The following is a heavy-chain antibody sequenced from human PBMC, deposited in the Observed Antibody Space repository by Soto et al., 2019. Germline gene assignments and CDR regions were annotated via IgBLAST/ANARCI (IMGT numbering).Heavy chain of an antibody. CDR3: ARDGNFSGGSCYYAYYYGMDV. CDR2: IIPILGIA. V-gene: IGHV1-69*04. Sequence: SVKVSCKASGGTFSSYTISWVRQAPGQGLEWMGRIIPILGIANYAQKFQGRVTITADKSTSTAYMELSSLRSEDTAVYYCARDGNFSGGSCYYAYYYGMDVWGQGTTVTVSS. CDR1: GGTFSSYT. J-gene: IGHJ6*02. D-gene: IGHD2-15*01.